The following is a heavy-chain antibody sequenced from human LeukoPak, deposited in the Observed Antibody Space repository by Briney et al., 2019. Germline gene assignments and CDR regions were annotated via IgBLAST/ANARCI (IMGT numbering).Heavy chain of an antibody. V-gene: IGHV3-7*02. CDR1: GFTFSSYW. D-gene: IGHD6-19*01. CDR3: ARGLVRVYSSSPRPFDI. Sequence: GGSLRLSCAASGFTFSSYWMTWVRQAPEKRLEWVANINQDGSEILYLDSVKGRFTISRDNAKNTLYLQMNSLRAEDTAVYYCARGLVRVYSSSPRPFDIWGQGTMVTVSS. J-gene: IGHJ3*02. CDR2: INQDGSEI.